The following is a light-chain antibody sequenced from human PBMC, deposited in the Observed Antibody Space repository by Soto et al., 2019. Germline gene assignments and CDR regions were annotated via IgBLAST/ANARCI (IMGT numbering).Light chain of an antibody. Sequence: DIQMPTSPSTLSASVGDRVTMTCRASQSISSWLAWYQQKPGKAPKLLIYKASTLKSGVPSRFSGSGSGTEFTLTISSLQPDDFATYYCQHDNSYSEAFGQGTKVDI. CDR2: KAS. CDR3: QHDNSYSEA. J-gene: IGKJ1*01. V-gene: IGKV1-5*03. CDR1: QSISSW.